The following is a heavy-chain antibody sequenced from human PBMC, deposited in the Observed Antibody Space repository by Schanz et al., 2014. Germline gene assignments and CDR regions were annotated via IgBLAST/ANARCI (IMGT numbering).Heavy chain of an antibody. CDR2: ISHSGGSK. J-gene: IGHJ6*02. CDR1: GFTFNSYA. Sequence: VQLAESGGGLVQPGGSLRLSCAASGFTFNSYAMTWVRQAPGKGLEWVSSISHSGGSKYYADSVKGRFTISRDNSENTLYLQMNSLSADDTAVFYCAKGMGYCSGGTCYDCYYYGLDVWGQGTTVNVSS. V-gene: IGHV3-23*04. CDR3: AKGMGYCSGGTCYDCYYYGLDV. D-gene: IGHD2-15*01.